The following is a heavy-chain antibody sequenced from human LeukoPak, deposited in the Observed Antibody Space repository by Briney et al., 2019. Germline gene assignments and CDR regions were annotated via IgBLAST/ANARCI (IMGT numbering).Heavy chain of an antibody. V-gene: IGHV3-20*04. CDR3: ARGGGSIRHSYYYYVDV. CDR2: ITWNGGST. D-gene: IGHD2-15*01. Sequence: GGSLRLSCAASGFTFSSYEMNWVRQAPGQGPEWVSGITWNGGSTDYAASVKGRFTISRDNAKNSLDLRMNSLRDEDADLYYCARGGGSIRHSYYYYVDVWGEGTSVTVSS. CDR1: GFTFSSYE. J-gene: IGHJ6*03.